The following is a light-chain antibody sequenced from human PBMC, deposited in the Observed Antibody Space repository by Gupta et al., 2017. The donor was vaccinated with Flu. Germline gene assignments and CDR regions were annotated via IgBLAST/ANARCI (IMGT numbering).Light chain of an antibody. CDR3: QSYDSSLSGSV. Sequence: QSVLTQPPSVSGAPGQRVTISCTGSSSNIGAGYDVHWYQQLPRTAPKLLIYDNNDRPSGVPDRLSGSKSGTSASLAITGLQAEDEADYYCQSYDSSLSGSVFGGGTKLTVL. CDR1: SSNIGAGYD. CDR2: DNN. V-gene: IGLV1-40*01. J-gene: IGLJ2*01.